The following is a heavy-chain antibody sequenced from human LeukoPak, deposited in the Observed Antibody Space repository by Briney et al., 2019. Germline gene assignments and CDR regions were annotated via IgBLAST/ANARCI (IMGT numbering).Heavy chain of an antibody. CDR2: ISSNSKYT. Sequence: GGSLRLSCAASGFMFSDYFMSWIRQAPGKELEWISYISSNSKYTKYADSVKGRFTISRDNAKNSLYLQMNSLRAEDTAVYYCARGYCSGGSCYFDYWGQGTLVTASS. J-gene: IGHJ4*02. CDR1: GFMFSDYF. D-gene: IGHD2-15*01. V-gene: IGHV3-11*06. CDR3: ARGYCSGGSCYFDY.